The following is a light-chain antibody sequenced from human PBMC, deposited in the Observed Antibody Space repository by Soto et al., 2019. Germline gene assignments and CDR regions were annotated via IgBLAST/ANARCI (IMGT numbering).Light chain of an antibody. CDR2: YDS. J-gene: IGLJ3*02. CDR3: QVWDISSGHVV. V-gene: IGLV3-21*01. CDR1: NIGSKS. Sequence: SYELTQPPSVSVAPGKTASVACGGSNIGSKSVHWYQKKSGQAPVLVMYYDSARPSGIPERFSGSNSGNTATLTISRGEAGDEADYYCQVWDISSGHVVFGGGTKLTVL.